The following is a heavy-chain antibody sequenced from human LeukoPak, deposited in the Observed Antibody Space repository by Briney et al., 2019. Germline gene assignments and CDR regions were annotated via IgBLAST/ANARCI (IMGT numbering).Heavy chain of an antibody. Sequence: KPGGSLRLSCAASGFTFSSYSMNWVRRAPGKGLEWVSSISGSGSSIYYADSMKGRFTISRDNAKNSLYLQMNSLRAEDTAVYYCARWGSSVSSFDYWGQGTLVTVSS. CDR2: ISGSGSSI. J-gene: IGHJ4*02. CDR3: ARWGSSVSSFDY. CDR1: GFTFSSYS. D-gene: IGHD1-26*01. V-gene: IGHV3-21*01.